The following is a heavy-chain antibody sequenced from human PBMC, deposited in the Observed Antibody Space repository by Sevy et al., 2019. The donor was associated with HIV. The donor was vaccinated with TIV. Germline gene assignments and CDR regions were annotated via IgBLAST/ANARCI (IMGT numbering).Heavy chain of an antibody. Sequence: GGSLRLSCAASGFTFSSYWMHWVRQAPGKGLVWVSRINSDGSSTSYAESVKGRFTISRDNAKNTLYLQMNSLRAEDTAVYYCARAPGVVISFYYYYGMDVWGQGTTVTVSS. CDR3: ARAPGVVISFYYYYGMDV. CDR1: GFTFSSYW. V-gene: IGHV3-74*01. CDR2: INSDGSST. J-gene: IGHJ6*02. D-gene: IGHD3-3*01.